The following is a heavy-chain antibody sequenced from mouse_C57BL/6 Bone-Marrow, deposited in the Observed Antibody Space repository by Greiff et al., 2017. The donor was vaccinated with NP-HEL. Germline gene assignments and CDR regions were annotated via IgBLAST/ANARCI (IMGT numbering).Heavy chain of an antibody. CDR1: GFTFSSYG. CDR3: ARHGGYYAMVY. V-gene: IGHV5-6*02. CDR2: ISSGGSYT. Sequence: DVKLVESGGDLVKPGGSLKLSCAAPGFTFSSYGMSWVRQTPDKRLEWVATISSGGSYTYYPDSVKGRFTISRDNAKNTLYLQMSSLKSEDTAMYYCARHGGYYAMVYWGHGTSVTVSS. J-gene: IGHJ4*01.